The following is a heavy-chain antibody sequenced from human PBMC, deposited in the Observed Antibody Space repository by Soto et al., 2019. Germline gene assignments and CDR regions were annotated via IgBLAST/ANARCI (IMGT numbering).Heavy chain of an antibody. V-gene: IGHV4-61*01. CDR1: GGSVSSGSYY. D-gene: IGHD3-22*01. Sequence: SDTLSLTCTVSGGSVSSGSYYWSWIRQPPGKGLEWIGYIYYSGSTNYNPSLKSRVTISVDTSKNQFSLKLSSVTAADTAVYYCARVRSSGDSLGYWGQGTLVTVSS. J-gene: IGHJ4*02. CDR3: ARVRSSGDSLGY. CDR2: IYYSGST.